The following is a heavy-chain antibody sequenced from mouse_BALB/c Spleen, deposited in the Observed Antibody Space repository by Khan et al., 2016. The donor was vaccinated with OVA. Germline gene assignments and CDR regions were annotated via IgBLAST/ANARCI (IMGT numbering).Heavy chain of an antibody. Sequence: QVQLKDSGPGLVQPSQSLSITCTVSGFSLTSYGVHWVRQSPGKGLEWLGVLWSGGSTDYNAAFISRLSISKDNSKSQVFFKMNSLQANDTAIYYCARIFIGTTDYAMDYWGQGTSVTVSS. J-gene: IGHJ4*01. V-gene: IGHV2-2*02. CDR2: LWSGGST. CDR1: GFSLTSYG. CDR3: ARIFIGTTDYAMDY. D-gene: IGHD2-14*01.